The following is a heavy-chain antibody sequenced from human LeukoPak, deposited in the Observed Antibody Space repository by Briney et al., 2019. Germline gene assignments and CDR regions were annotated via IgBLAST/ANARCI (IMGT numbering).Heavy chain of an antibody. CDR2: IYSGGSR. Sequence: PGGSLRLSCTASKFTVSSNYMSWVRQAPGKGLEWVSVIYSGGSRYYADSVRGRFTISRDNSKNTMYLQMNSLRAEDTAVYYSRVKYGSGSLIYYYYYMDVWGKGTTVTISS. V-gene: IGHV3-53*01. D-gene: IGHD3-10*01. J-gene: IGHJ6*03. CDR3: RVKYGSGSLIYYYYYMDV. CDR1: KFTVSSNY.